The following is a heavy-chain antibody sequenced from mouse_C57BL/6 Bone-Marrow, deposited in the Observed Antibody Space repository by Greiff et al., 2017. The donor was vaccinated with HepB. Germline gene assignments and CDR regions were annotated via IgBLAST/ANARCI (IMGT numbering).Heavy chain of an antibody. CDR2: IDPENGDT. V-gene: IGHV14-4*01. Sequence: VQLQQSGAELVRPGASVKLSCTASGFNIKDDYMHWVKQRPEQGLEWIGWIDPENGDTEYASNFQGKATITAETSSNTAYLQLSSLTSEDTAVYYCTTGGSAVVAGGDYWGQGTTLTVSS. J-gene: IGHJ2*01. D-gene: IGHD1-1*01. CDR3: TTGGSAVVAGGDY. CDR1: GFNIKDDY.